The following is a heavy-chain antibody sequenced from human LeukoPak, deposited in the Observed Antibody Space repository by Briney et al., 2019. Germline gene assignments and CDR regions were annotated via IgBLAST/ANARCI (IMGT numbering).Heavy chain of an antibody. CDR2: ISSSGSTI. CDR3: ARASPTPEMVGWLPGSRSVFGAFDI. D-gene: IGHD5-18*01. V-gene: IGHV3-48*03. J-gene: IGHJ3*02. Sequence: GGSLRLSCAASGFTFSSYEMNWVRQAPGKGLEWVSYISSSGSTIYYADSVKGRFTISRDNAKNSLYLQMNSLRAEDTAVYYCARASPTPEMVGWLPGSRSVFGAFDIWGQGTMVTVSS. CDR1: GFTFSSYE.